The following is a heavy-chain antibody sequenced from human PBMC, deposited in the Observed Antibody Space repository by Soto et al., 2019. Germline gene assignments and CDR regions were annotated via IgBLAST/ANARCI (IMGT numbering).Heavy chain of an antibody. CDR1: GASLGDHY. V-gene: IGHV4-34*01. Sequence: SETLSLTCAVFGASLGDHYWAWIRQPPDKGLEWIGEVHPSGSTDYNPSPKSRLTMFFSTSTNKFSLKVASVTAADTAVYFCARGKPSGYRFGPRNFFDYGLDVWGPGTTVTVSS. CDR3: ARGKPSGYRFGPRNFFDYGLDV. D-gene: IGHD5-18*01. CDR2: VHPSGST. J-gene: IGHJ6*02.